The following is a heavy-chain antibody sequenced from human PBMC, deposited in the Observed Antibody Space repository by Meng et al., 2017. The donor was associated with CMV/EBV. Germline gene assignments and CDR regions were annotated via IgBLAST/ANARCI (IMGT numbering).Heavy chain of an antibody. CDR1: GGSSSSGNYY. J-gene: IGHJ5*02. V-gene: IGHV4-39*07. Sequence: GGSSSSGNYYWGWIRQSPGKGLVWIGSIYYSGSTYYNPSLKSRVTISVDPSKNQFSLKLSSVTAADTAVYYCARDYSGTEGDNWFDPWGQGTLVTVSS. CDR2: IYYSGST. CDR3: ARDYSGTEGDNWFDP. D-gene: IGHD1-1*01.